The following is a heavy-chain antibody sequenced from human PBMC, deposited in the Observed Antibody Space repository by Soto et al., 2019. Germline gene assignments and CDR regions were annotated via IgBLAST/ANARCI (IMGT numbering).Heavy chain of an antibody. D-gene: IGHD6-19*01. J-gene: IGHJ6*02. CDR1: GYSFTSYW. CDR3: ARHTYSSGWYIGTYYYGMDV. V-gene: IGHV5-51*01. Sequence: GESLKISCKGSGYSFTSYWIGWVRQMPGKGLEWMGIIYPGDSDTRYSPSFQGQVTISADKSISTAYLQWSSLKASDTAMYYCARHTYSSGWYIGTYYYGMDVWGQGTTVTVSS. CDR2: IYPGDSDT.